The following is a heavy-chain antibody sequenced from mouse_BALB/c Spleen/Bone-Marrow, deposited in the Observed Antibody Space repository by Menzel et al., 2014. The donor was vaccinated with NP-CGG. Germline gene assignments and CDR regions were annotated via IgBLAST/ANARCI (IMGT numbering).Heavy chain of an antibody. CDR3: ARAVHFDY. CDR1: GYTFTDYT. J-gene: IGHJ2*01. V-gene: IGHV1-22*01. CDR2: INPNNGGS. Sequence: VQLQQSGPELVKPGASVKISCKTSGYTFTDYTMHWVRQSHGKSLEWIGSINPNNGGSSCNQKFKAKATLTIDKSSSTPYMELCSLTSEDSAVYYCARAVHFDYWGQGTTLTVSS.